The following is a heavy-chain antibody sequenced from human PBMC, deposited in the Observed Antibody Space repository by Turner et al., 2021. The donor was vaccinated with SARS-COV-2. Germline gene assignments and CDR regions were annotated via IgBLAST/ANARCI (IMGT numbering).Heavy chain of an antibody. J-gene: IGHJ6*02. V-gene: IGHV4-39*01. Sequence: QLQLQESVPGLFMPSETLSLTCTVAGGSISSSTYYWGWIRQPPGKGLEWIGNIYYRGITYYNPSLKSRVTKSVATSKNKFSLKLSSVTAADTAVYYCARLMDTAMDYYGMDVWGQGTTVTVSS. CDR2: IYYRGIT. D-gene: IGHD5-18*01. CDR3: ARLMDTAMDYYGMDV. CDR1: GGSISSSTYY.